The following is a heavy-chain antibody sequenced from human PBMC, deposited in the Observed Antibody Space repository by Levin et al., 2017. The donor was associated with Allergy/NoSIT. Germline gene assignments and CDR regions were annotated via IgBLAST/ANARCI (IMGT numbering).Heavy chain of an antibody. V-gene: IGHV4-34*01. CDR1: GGTFSDYY. D-gene: IGHD4-17*01. Sequence: PSETLSLTCAVYGGTFSDYYWGWIRQPPGKGLEWIGEVNHSGDTNYRSSLKSRVTMSVDTSRNQFSLHLASVTDADTAVYYCARANGDYYRDRPFEFWGRGTLVTVSS. J-gene: IGHJ4*02. CDR3: ARANGDYYRDRPFEF. CDR2: VNHSGDT.